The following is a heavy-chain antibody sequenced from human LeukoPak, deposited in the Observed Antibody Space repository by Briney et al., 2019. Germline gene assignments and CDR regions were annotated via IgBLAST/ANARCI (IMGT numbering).Heavy chain of an antibody. CDR1: GFTFSDYY. J-gene: IGHJ4*02. Sequence: GGSLRLSCAASGFTFSDYYMSWIRQAPGKGLEWVSVIYSGGSTYYADSVKGRFTISRDNSKNTLYLQMNSLRAEDTAVYYCAKDQIIVVGASFDYWGQGTLVTVSS. V-gene: IGHV3-53*01. D-gene: IGHD2-15*01. CDR3: AKDQIIVVGASFDY. CDR2: IYSGGST.